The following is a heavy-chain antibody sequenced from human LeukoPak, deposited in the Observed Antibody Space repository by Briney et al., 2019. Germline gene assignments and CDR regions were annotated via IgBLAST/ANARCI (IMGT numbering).Heavy chain of an antibody. CDR2: IIPIFGTP. D-gene: IGHD5-18*01. J-gene: IGHJ4*02. Sequence: SVKVSCKASGGTFSNYAIIWVRQAPGQEFEWMAGIIPIFGTPNYAQKFQGRVTITADESTTTAYMELSSLRSEDTAVYYCATSSWTGGYSYQGDWGQGTLVTVSS. CDR3: ATSSWTGGYSYQGD. V-gene: IGHV1-69*13. CDR1: GGTFSNYA.